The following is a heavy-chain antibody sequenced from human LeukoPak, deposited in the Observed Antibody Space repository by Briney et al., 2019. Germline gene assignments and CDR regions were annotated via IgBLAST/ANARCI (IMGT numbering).Heavy chain of an antibody. CDR1: GFTFSDYY. J-gene: IGHJ4*02. Sequence: PGGSLRLSCAASGFTFSDYYMSWIRQAPGKGLEWVGFMRSGETPQYAASVSGRFIISRDDSNRVAHLQMSSLKTEDTALYYCARSRDGYNFAFDYWGRGTLVTVSS. V-gene: IGHV3-71*01. CDR2: MRSGETP. CDR3: ARSRDGYNFAFDY. D-gene: IGHD5-24*01.